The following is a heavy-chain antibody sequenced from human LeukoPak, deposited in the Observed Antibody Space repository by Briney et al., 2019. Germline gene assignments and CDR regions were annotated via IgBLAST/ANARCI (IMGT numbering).Heavy chain of an antibody. D-gene: IGHD2-8*01. J-gene: IGHJ4*02. CDR3: ARDIEDCTNGVCYGSFDY. CDR2: IYYTGST. CDR1: GGSFSGYY. V-gene: IGHV4-59*12. Sequence: SETLSLTCAVYGGSFSGYYWSWIRQPPGKGLEWIGYIYYTGSTSYNPSLKSRVTISVDRSKNQFSLKLSSVTAADTAVYYCARDIEDCTNGVCYGSFDYWGQGTLVTVSS.